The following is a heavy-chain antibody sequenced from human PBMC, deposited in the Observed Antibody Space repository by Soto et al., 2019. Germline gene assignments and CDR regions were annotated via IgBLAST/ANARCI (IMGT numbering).Heavy chain of an antibody. CDR2: ISGSGDRA. Sequence: EVQLLESGGGLIQPGGSLRLSCEASGCTFSNYGMTWVRQAPGKGLEWVSTISGSGDRAFYADPVKGRFTISRDNSKNTLYLQMNSLSAEDTAIYYCAKEMIASTLADFFDYWGQGILVTVSS. CDR1: GCTFSNYG. D-gene: IGHD2-21*01. J-gene: IGHJ4*02. CDR3: AKEMIASTLADFFDY. V-gene: IGHV3-23*01.